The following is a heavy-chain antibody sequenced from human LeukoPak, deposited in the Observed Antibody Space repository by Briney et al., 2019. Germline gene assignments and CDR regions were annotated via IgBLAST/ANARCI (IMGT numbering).Heavy chain of an antibody. D-gene: IGHD2-8*01. CDR1: GYTFTSYA. J-gene: IGHJ3*02. CDR2: IIPIFSTT. CDR3: ARRYCTNGVCYHDRGAFDI. V-gene: IGHV1-69*06. Sequence: ASVKVSCKASGYTFTSYAMNWVRQAPGQGLEWMGEIIPIFSTTNYAQKFQGRVTITADKSTSTAYMELSSLRSEDTAMYYCARRYCTNGVCYHDRGAFDIWGQGTMVTVSS.